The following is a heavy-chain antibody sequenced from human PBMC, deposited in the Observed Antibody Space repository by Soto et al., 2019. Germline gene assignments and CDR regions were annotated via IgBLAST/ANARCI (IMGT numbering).Heavy chain of an antibody. CDR1: GFSFSSYG. CDR3: AKNKFCSSTSCHYYGMGV. V-gene: IGHV3-30*02. CDR2: IPHDGSNK. D-gene: IGHD2-2*01. J-gene: IGHJ6*02. Sequence: PGGSLRLSCVASGFSFSSYGMHWVRQAPGKGLEWVAVIPHDGSNKYYGDSVKGRFTISRDDSKNTLYLQMNSLRPEDTAVYYCAKNKFCSSTSCHYYGMGVWGQGTTVTVSS.